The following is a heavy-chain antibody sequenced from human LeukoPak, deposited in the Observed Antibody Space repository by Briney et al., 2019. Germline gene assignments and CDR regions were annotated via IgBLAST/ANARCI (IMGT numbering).Heavy chain of an antibody. CDR3: ARSLPGAIGAADF. V-gene: IGHV4-59*01. D-gene: IGHD6-13*01. J-gene: IGHJ4*02. CDR2: IHSSGST. Sequence: SETLSLTCTVSGVSIISYYWSWIRQPPGKGLEWIAFIHSSGSTGYNPSLKSRFTLSLDTSKNHFSLKVTSMTAADTGVYYCARSLPGAIGAADFWGQGTLVTVSS. CDR1: GVSIISYY.